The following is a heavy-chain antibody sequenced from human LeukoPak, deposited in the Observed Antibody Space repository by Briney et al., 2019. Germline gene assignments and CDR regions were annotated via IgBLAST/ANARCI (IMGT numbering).Heavy chain of an antibody. V-gene: IGHV1-46*01. CDR2: INPSGGST. Sequence: ASVKISCKASGYTFTSYYMHWVRQAPGQGLEWMGIINPSGGSTIYAQKFQGRVTMTRDTSTSTVYMELSSLRSEDTAVYYCARMSDDSSGYDAFDIWGQGTMVTVSS. J-gene: IGHJ3*02. CDR1: GYTFTSYY. CDR3: ARMSDDSSGYDAFDI. D-gene: IGHD3-22*01.